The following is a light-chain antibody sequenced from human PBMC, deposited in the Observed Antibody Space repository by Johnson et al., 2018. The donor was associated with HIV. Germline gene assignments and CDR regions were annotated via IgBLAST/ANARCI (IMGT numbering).Light chain of an antibody. V-gene: IGLV1-51*01. CDR1: SSNIENNY. J-gene: IGLJ1*01. Sequence: QSVLTQPPSVSAAPGQKVTISCSGGSSNIENNYVSWYQHLPQRAPKLLISDNNNRPSGIPDRFSGSKSGASATLDITGLQTGDEATYYCGTWDNSLTVYVFGTGTKVTGL. CDR2: DNN. CDR3: GTWDNSLTVYV.